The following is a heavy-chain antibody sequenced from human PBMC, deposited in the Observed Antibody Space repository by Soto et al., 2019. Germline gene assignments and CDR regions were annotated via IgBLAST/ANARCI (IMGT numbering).Heavy chain of an antibody. Sequence: ASVKVSCKASGGTFSSYAISWVRQAPGQGLEWMGGIIPIFGTANYAQKFQGRVAITADESTSTAYMELSSLRSEDTAVYYCARPRRAARPDMWFDPWGQGTLLTVSS. V-gene: IGHV1-69*13. CDR3: ARPRRAARPDMWFDP. D-gene: IGHD6-6*01. CDR1: GGTFSSYA. J-gene: IGHJ5*02. CDR2: IIPIFGTA.